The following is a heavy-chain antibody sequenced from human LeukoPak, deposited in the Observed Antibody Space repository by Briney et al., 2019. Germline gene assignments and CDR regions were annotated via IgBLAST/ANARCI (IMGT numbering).Heavy chain of an antibody. CDR1: GGTFSSYA. D-gene: IGHD2-2*02. J-gene: IGHJ4*02. CDR3: AQAYCSSTSRYKNKVAYDY. Sequence: SVKVSCKASGGTFSSYAISWVRQAPGQGLEWMGRIIPIFGIANYAQKFQGRVTITADKSTSTAYMELSSLRSEDTAVYYCAQAYCSSTSRYKNKVAYDYWGQGTLVTVSS. V-gene: IGHV1-69*04. CDR2: IIPIFGIA.